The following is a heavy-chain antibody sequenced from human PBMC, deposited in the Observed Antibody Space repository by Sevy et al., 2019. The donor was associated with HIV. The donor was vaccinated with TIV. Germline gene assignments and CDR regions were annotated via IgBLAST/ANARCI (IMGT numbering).Heavy chain of an antibody. V-gene: IGHV3-53*01. Sequence: GGSPRLSCAASGFTVSSNYMRWVRQAPGKGLEWVSVIYSGGSTYYADSVKGRFTISRDNSKNTLYLQMNSLRAEDTAVYHCAREGYSSSFDYWGQGTLVTVSS. J-gene: IGHJ4*02. D-gene: IGHD6-13*01. CDR1: GFTVSSNY. CDR3: AREGYSSSFDY. CDR2: IYSGGST.